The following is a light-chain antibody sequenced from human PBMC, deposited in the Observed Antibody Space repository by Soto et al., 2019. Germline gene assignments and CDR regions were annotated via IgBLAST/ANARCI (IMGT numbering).Light chain of an antibody. Sequence: EIVLTQSPATLSLSPGERATLSCRASQSVGSYLAWYQQKPGQAPRLLIYDASHRATGIPARFSGSGSGTDFPLTINSLEPEDFAFYYCQQRYTWPLSFGGGTKVEIK. CDR2: DAS. CDR1: QSVGSY. V-gene: IGKV3-11*01. J-gene: IGKJ4*01. CDR3: QQRYTWPLS.